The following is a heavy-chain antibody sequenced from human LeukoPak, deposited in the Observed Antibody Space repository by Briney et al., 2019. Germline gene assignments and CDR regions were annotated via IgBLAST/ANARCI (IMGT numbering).Heavy chain of an antibody. J-gene: IGHJ6*02. V-gene: IGHV4-31*03. CDR2: IYYSGST. CDR3: ARDSYYDSSGYYSGYYYYGMDV. Sequence: KSSETLSLTCTVSGGSISSGGYYRSWIRQHPGKGLEWIGYIYYSGSTYYNPSLKSRVTISVDTSKNQFSLKLSSVTAADTAVYYCARDSYYDSSGYYSGYYYYGMDVWGQGTTVTVSS. D-gene: IGHD3-22*01. CDR1: GGSISSGGYY.